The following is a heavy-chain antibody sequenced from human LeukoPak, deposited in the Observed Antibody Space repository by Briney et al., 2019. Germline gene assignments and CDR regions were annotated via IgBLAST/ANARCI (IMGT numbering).Heavy chain of an antibody. Sequence: PSETLSLTCTVSGCSISSGYYYCWWIRQPRERRLEWIGYIYYSGRTYYTPSLKSRVTISVDTSKNQFSLKLSSVTAADTAVYYCARDEDTAINYWGQGTLVTVSS. J-gene: IGHJ4*02. CDR3: ARDEDTAINY. CDR1: GCSISSGYYY. D-gene: IGHD5-18*01. V-gene: IGHV4-30-4*01. CDR2: IYYSGRT.